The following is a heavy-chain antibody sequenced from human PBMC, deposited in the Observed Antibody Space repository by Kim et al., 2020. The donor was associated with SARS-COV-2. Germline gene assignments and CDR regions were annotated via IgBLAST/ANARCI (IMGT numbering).Heavy chain of an antibody. CDR3: ARGQAAAGIEDP. J-gene: IGHJ5*02. D-gene: IGHD6-13*01. CDR2: MNPNSGNT. CDR1: GYTFTSYD. Sequence: ASVKVSCKASGYTFTSYDINWVRQATGQGLEWMGWMNPNSGNTGYAQKFQGRVTMTRNTSISTAYMELSSLRSEDTAVYYCARGQAAAGIEDPWGQGTLVTVSS. V-gene: IGHV1-8*01.